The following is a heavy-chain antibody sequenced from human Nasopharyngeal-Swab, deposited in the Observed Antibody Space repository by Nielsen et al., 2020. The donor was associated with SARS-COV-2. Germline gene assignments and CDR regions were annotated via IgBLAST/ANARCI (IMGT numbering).Heavy chain of an antibody. CDR3: ARDDTAMATGFDY. D-gene: IGHD5-18*01. CDR2: IFHSGST. J-gene: IGHJ4*02. Sequence: SETLSLTCTVSGGSISSYYWSWIRQPPGKGLEWIGYIFHSGSTNYNPSLKSRVTISVDMSKNQFSLRLSSVTAADTAVYYCARDDTAMATGFDYWGQGVLVTVSS. V-gene: IGHV4-59*01. CDR1: GGSISSYY.